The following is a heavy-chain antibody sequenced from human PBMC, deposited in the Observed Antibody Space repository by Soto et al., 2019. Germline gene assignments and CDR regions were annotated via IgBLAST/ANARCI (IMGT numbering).Heavy chain of an antibody. J-gene: IGHJ3*02. CDR1: GYTFTSYA. Sequence: QVQLVQSGAEVKKPGASVKVSCKASGYTFTSYAMHWVRQAPGQRLEWMGWINAGNGNTKYSQKFQGRDTITRDTSASTAYMELSSLRSEDTAVYYCARVGTMIVVLSPHDAFDIWGQGTMVTVSS. CDR2: INAGNGNT. V-gene: IGHV1-3*01. D-gene: IGHD3-22*01. CDR3: ARVGTMIVVLSPHDAFDI.